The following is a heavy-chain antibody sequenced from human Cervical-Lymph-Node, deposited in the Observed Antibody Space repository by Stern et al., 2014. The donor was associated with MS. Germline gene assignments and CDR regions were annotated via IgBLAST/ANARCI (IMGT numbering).Heavy chain of an antibody. CDR3: ARAGGYNAFDI. D-gene: IGHD5-24*01. Sequence: EVQLVVSGGGLLQPGGSLRLSCAASGFTFSNYWMHWVRQAPGKGLVWVSYIKSDGSNTGYADSVKGRLTISRDNAKNTLYLQMNSLRAEDTAVYYCARAGGYNAFDIWGQGTMVTVSS. CDR2: IKSDGSNT. CDR1: GFTFSNYW. V-gene: IGHV3-74*02. J-gene: IGHJ3*02.